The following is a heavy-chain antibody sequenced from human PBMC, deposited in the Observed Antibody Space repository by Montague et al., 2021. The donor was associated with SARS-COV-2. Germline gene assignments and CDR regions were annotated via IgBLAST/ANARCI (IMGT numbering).Heavy chain of an antibody. V-gene: IGHV4-34*01. Sequence: SETLSLTCAVYGGPFSGDGSFSGYYWTWIRQTPGKGLEWIGESNHSGSTHYNPSFMSRVIMSVDTSRNQCSLTLTSVTAADTAVYYCARAIQSRPLVVVIAIPRPVYYFAHWGQGTLVTVSS. J-gene: IGHJ4*02. CDR3: ARAIQSRPLVVVIAIPRPVYYFAH. CDR2: SNHSGST. CDR1: GGPFSGDGSFSGYY. D-gene: IGHD2-21*01.